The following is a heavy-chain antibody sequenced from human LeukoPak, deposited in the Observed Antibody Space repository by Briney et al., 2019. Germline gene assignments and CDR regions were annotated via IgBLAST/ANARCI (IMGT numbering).Heavy chain of an antibody. J-gene: IGHJ3*02. CDR1: GYTLTASS. Sequence: GPVKVSGMVSGYTLTASSMHWGRESPGNGLEWRGGEHPEDGDTIYAQKFQGRVTMTEGTSTDIVYMELSSLRSEHTAVYYCATHRQVVTSDAFDIWGQGTMVSVSS. D-gene: IGHD2-15*01. CDR3: ATHRQVVTSDAFDI. CDR2: EHPEDGDT. V-gene: IGHV1-24*01.